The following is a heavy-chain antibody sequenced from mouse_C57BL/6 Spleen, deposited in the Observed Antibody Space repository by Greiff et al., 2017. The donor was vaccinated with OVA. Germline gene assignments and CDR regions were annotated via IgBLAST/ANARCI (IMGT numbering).Heavy chain of an antibody. Sequence: DVMLVESGGGLVKPGGSLKLSCAASGFTFSSYAMSWVRQTPEKRLEWVATISDGGSYTYYPDNVKGRFTISRDNAKNNLYLQMSHLKSEDTAMYYCARAPFITTVVYFDYWGQGTTLTVSS. CDR1: GFTFSSYA. CDR3: ARAPFITTVVYFDY. CDR2: ISDGGSYT. D-gene: IGHD1-1*01. V-gene: IGHV5-4*03. J-gene: IGHJ2*01.